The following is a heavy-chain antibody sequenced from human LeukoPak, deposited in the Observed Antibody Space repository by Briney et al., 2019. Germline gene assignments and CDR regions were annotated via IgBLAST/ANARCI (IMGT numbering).Heavy chain of an antibody. V-gene: IGHV1-8*01. J-gene: IGHJ5*02. CDR1: GYTFTSYD. CDR2: MNPNSGNT. CDR3: ARDRRPYGSGRYCFDP. D-gene: IGHD3-10*01. Sequence: ASVKVSCKASGYTFTSYDINWVRQATGQGLEWMGWMNPNSGNTGYAQKFQGRVTMTRNTSISTAYMELSSLRSEDTAVYYCARDRRPYGSGRYCFDPWAQGTLVTVSS.